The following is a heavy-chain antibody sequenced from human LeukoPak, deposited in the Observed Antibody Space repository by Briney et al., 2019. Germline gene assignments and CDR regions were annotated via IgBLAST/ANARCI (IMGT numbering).Heavy chain of an antibody. CDR3: ARVLSDYYYDSSGYYGLDY. J-gene: IGHJ4*02. Sequence: ASVKVSCKASGYTFTSYAMNWVRQAPGQGLEWMGWINTNTGNPTYAQGFTGRFVFSSDTSVSTAYLQISSLKAEDTAVYYCARVLSDYYYDSSGYYGLDYWGQGTLVTVSS. CDR1: GYTFTSYA. D-gene: IGHD3-22*01. CDR2: INTNTGNP. V-gene: IGHV7-4-1*02.